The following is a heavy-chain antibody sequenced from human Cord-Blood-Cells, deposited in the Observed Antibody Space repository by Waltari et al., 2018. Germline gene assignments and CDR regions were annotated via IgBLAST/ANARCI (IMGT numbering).Heavy chain of an antibody. CDR3: ATRYCTNGVCYFDY. V-gene: IGHV4-34*01. CDR1: GGSFSGYY. CDR2: INHSGST. J-gene: IGHJ4*02. Sequence: QVQLQQWGAGLLKPSETLSLTCAVYGGSFSGYYWSWIRPPPGKGLEWIGEINHSGSTNYNPSLKSRVTISVDTSKNQFSLKLSSVTAADTAVYYCATRYCTNGVCYFDYWGQGTLVTVSS. D-gene: IGHD2-8*01.